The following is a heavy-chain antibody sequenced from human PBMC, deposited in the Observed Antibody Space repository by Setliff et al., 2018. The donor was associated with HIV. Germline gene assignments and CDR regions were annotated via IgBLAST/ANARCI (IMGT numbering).Heavy chain of an antibody. D-gene: IGHD2-2*01. V-gene: IGHV1-69*10. CDR1: GGTFSSYA. Sequence: AASVKVSCKASGGTFSSYAISWARQAPGQGLEWMGGIIPILGIANYAQKFQGRVTITADKSTSTAYMELSSLRSEDTAVYYCARDFGGYCSSMSCPGLFDPWGQGTLVTVSS. CDR2: IIPILGIA. J-gene: IGHJ5*02. CDR3: ARDFGGYCSSMSCPGLFDP.